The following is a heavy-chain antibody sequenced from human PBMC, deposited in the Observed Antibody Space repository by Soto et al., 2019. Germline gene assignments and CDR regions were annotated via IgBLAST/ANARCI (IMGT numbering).Heavy chain of an antibody. CDR2: IWYDGSKK. CDR1: GLTFSSYG. CDR3: AIDQERWLAPGGYLDY. V-gene: IGHV3-33*01. Sequence: PGGSLRLSCAASGLTFSSYGMHWVRQAPGKGLKWVAVIWYDGSKKYYADPVKGRFTISRDNSKNTLYLQINSLRAEDTAVYYCAIDQERWLAPGGYLDYWGQGTLVTVSS. J-gene: IGHJ4*02. D-gene: IGHD6-19*01.